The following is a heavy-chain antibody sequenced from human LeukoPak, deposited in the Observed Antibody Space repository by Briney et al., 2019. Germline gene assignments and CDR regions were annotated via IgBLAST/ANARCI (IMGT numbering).Heavy chain of an antibody. J-gene: IGHJ4*02. CDR1: GFSLSTSGVG. CDR2: IYWDDDK. V-gene: IGHV2-5*02. Sequence: SGPTLVNPTQTLTLTCTFSGFSLSTSGVGVGWIRQPPGKALEWLALIYWDDDKRYSPSLKSRLTITKDTSKNQVVLTMTNMDPVDTATYYCAHSETYDSVWGSYPAALDYWGQGTLVTVSS. D-gene: IGHD3-16*02. CDR3: AHSETYDSVWGSYPAALDY.